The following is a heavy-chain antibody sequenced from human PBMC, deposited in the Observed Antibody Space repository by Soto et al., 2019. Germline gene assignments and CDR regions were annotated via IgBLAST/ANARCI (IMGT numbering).Heavy chain of an antibody. V-gene: IGHV3-23*01. CDR1: GFTFSNYA. CDR2: ISGGSGDST. CDR3: AKNQPSWATRAAFDY. J-gene: IGHJ4*02. Sequence: EAQLLESGGGLVQPGGSLRLSCAASGFTFSNYAMNWVRQAPGKGLEWGSGISGGSGDSTFYEDSVKGRFTISRDNYKNTLHLQMNSLRTEDTAVYYCAKNQPSWATRAAFDYWGQGTLVTVSS. D-gene: IGHD2-2*01.